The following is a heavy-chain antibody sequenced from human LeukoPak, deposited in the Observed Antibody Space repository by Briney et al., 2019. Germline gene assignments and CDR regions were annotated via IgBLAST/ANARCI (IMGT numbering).Heavy chain of an antibody. Sequence: PSETLSLTCTVSGGSISSYYWSWIRQPPGKGLEWIGYTHYSGSTKYNPSLKSRLTISVDTSKNQFSLKLSSVTAADTAVYYCARGGGSYYYDIRGWKGQYYYYYYMDVWGKGTTVTVSS. V-gene: IGHV4-59*12. CDR3: ARGGGSYYYDIRGWKGQYYYYYYMDV. CDR1: GGSISSYY. J-gene: IGHJ6*03. D-gene: IGHD3-22*01. CDR2: THYSGST.